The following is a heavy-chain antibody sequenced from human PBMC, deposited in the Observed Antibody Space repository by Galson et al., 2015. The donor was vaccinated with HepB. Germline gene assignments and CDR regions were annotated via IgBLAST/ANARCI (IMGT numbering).Heavy chain of an antibody. CDR1: GFTVRSNY. CDR3: ATSTKWSGYFDY. J-gene: IGHJ4*02. CDR2: IYTGGDT. Sequence: SLRLSCAASGFTVRSNYMTWVRQVPGKGLECVSVIYTGGDTRYADSVTGRFTVSRDNSKNTVYLQMNSLRGEDTAVYYCATSTKWSGYFDYWGRGTLVTVSS. D-gene: IGHD2-15*01. V-gene: IGHV3-53*01.